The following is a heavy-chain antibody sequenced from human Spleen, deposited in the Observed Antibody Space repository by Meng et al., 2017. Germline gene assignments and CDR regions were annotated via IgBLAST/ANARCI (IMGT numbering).Heavy chain of an antibody. CDR1: YGAISSRSYY. CDR2: IYYSGST. D-gene: IGHD6-13*01. Sequence: QVQLQQWGAGLLQPSETLSLTCPVSYGAISSRSYYWGWIRQPPGKGLEWIVSIYYSGSTNYNPSLKSRVTISVDTSKNQFALKLSSVTAADTAVYYCARSIAAVPFDYWGQGTLVTVSS. J-gene: IGHJ4*02. CDR3: ARSIAAVPFDY. V-gene: IGHV4-39*07.